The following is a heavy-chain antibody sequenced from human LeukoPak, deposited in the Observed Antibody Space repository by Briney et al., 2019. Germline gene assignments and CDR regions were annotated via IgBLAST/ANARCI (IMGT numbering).Heavy chain of an antibody. CDR3: TRELLYHYYEY. CDR1: GFTFSSYW. D-gene: IGHD3-3*01. J-gene: IGHJ4*02. CDR2: IKQDGSEK. V-gene: IGHV3-7*05. Sequence: GGSLRLSCAASGFTFSSYWMNWVRQAPGKGLEWVANIKQDGSEKYYLDSVKDRFTISRDNSKNTLYLQMDSLRTEDTAVYYCTRELLYHYYEYWGQGTLVTVSS.